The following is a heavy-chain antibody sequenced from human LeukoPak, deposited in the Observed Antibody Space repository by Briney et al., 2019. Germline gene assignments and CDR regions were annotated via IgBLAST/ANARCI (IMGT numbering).Heavy chain of an antibody. D-gene: IGHD4-23*01. V-gene: IGHV4-59*01. CDR2: IYYSGST. CDR3: ARFRDYGGNSGLNY. Sequence: SETPSLTCTVSGGSISSYYWSWIRQPPGKGLEWIGYIYYSGSTNYNPSLKSRVTISVDTSKNQFSLKLSSVTAADTAVYYCARFRDYGGNSGLNYWGQGTLVTVSS. J-gene: IGHJ4*02. CDR1: GGSISSYY.